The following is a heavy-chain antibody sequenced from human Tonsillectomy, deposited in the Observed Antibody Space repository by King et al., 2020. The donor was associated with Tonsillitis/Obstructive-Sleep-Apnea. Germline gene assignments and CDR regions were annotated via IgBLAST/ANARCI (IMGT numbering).Heavy chain of an antibody. D-gene: IGHD2-15*01. Sequence: VQLVESGGGLVKPGGSLRLSCVASGFAFNKAWMNWVRQAPGKGLEWVGRLKSKTDGGTTDYAAPVKGRFTISRDDSKNTLYLQMNSLKIEDTAVYYCTTRFSEYCRGGACYYGFDVWGQGTAVTVSS. J-gene: IGHJ6*02. CDR3: TTRFSEYCRGGACYYGFDV. CDR1: GFAFNKAW. V-gene: IGHV3-15*07. CDR2: LKSKTDGGTT.